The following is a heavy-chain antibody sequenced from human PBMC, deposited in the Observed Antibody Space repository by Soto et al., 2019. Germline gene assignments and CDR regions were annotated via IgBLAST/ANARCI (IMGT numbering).Heavy chain of an antibody. CDR3: ARDYHIAVAGTPNLFAP. CDR2: ISAYNGNT. Sequence: ASVKVSWKASGYTFTSYGISWVRQAPGQGLEWMGWISAYNGNTNYAQKLQGRVTMTTDTSTSTAYMELRSLRSDDTAVYYCARDYHIAVAGTPNLFAPWAQGSRATVSS. CDR1: GYTFTSYG. D-gene: IGHD6-19*01. J-gene: IGHJ5*02. V-gene: IGHV1-18*01.